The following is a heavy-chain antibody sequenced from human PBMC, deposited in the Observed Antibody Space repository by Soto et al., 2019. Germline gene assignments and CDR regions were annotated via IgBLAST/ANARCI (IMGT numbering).Heavy chain of an antibody. V-gene: IGHV3-30*18. Sequence: QVQLVESGGGVVQPGRSLRLTCAASGFTFSSCGMHWVRQAPGKGLEWVAVISYDGSHKYYADSVKGRFTISRDNSKNTLYLQMNSLRAEDTAVYYCAKVPRYCIGGSCYWGYFDYWGQGTLVTVSS. J-gene: IGHJ4*02. D-gene: IGHD2-15*01. CDR3: AKVPRYCIGGSCYWGYFDY. CDR2: ISYDGSHK. CDR1: GFTFSSCG.